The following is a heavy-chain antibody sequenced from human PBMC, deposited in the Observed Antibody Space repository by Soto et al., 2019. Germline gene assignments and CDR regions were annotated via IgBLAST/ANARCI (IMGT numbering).Heavy chain of an antibody. D-gene: IGHD5-12*01. CDR3: ARSSGYHGYSIDY. CDR1: GFTFSSYE. J-gene: IGHJ4*02. V-gene: IGHV3-48*03. CDR2: INSRGSTI. Sequence: GGSLRLSCGASGFTFSSYEMHWVRQAPLKGLEWVSFINSRGSTIYYAGSVRGRFTISRDNAKNSLFLQMNSLRAEDTAVYYCARSSGYHGYSIDYWGQGTLVTVSS.